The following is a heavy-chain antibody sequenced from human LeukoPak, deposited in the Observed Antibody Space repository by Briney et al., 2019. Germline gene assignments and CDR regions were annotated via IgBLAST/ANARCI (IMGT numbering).Heavy chain of an antibody. Sequence: ASVKVSCQASGYPFTGYYMHWVRQAPGQGLEWMGWINPNSGGTNYAQKFQGRVTMTRDTSISTAYMELSRLRSDDPAVYYCAGPRGGDGNFYGMEVWGQGTTVTVSS. CDR3: AGPRGGDGNFYGMEV. D-gene: IGHD2-21*01. CDR2: INPNSGGT. CDR1: GYPFTGYY. J-gene: IGHJ6*02. V-gene: IGHV1-2*02.